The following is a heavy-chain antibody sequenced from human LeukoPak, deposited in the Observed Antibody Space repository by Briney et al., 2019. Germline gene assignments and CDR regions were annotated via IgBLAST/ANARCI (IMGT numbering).Heavy chain of an antibody. CDR2: IKQDGSEK. J-gene: IGHJ4*02. CDR3: ARGGLQRGDYFDY. CDR1: GFTFSSYW. V-gene: IGHV3-7*01. Sequence: PGGSLRLSCAASGFTFSSYWMSWVRQAPGKGLEWVDNIKQDGSEKYYVDSVKGRFTISRDNAKNSLYLQMNSLRAEDTAVYYCARGGLQRGDYFDYWGQGTLVTVSS. D-gene: IGHD5-24*01.